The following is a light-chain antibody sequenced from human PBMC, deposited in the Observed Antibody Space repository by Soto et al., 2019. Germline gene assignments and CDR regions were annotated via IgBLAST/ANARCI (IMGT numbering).Light chain of an antibody. V-gene: IGKV1-33*01. CDR1: QDIAIY. Sequence: GDIFTITCRASQDIAIYLAWYQQKPGEAPKLLIYAASTLHGGVPSRFSGGGSGTHFTFTISNLQPEDIATYYCQQYDNLPPTWTFGPGTKVDIK. J-gene: IGKJ1*01. CDR3: QQYDNLPPTWT. CDR2: AAS.